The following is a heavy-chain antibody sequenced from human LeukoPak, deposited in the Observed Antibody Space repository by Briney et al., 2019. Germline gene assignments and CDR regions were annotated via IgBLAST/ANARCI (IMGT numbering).Heavy chain of an antibody. D-gene: IGHD2-15*01. CDR2: IKQDGSEK. V-gene: IGHV3-7*03. J-gene: IGHJ2*01. CDR3: ARVGLRDPRYFDL. Sequence: GGSLRLSCAASGFTFSSYWMSWVRQAPGKGLEWVANIKQDGSEKYYVDSVKGRFTISRDNAKNSLYLQMNSLRAEDTAVYYCARVGLRDPRYFDLWGRGTLVTVSS. CDR1: GFTFSSYW.